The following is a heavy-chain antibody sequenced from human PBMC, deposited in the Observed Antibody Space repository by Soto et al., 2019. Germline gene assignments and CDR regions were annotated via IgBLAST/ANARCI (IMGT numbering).Heavy chain of an antibody. Sequence: GESLKISCAASGFTFSANWMSWLRQAPGKGLEWVAHINQAGSQTLYVDSVKGRFTISRDNAKNSVYLQMNSLRADDTAVYYCVSWDDIVVSSDWGQGILVTAPQ. J-gene: IGHJ4*02. CDR3: VSWDDIVVSSD. CDR1: GFTFSANW. V-gene: IGHV3-7*01. CDR2: INQAGSQT. D-gene: IGHD5-12*01.